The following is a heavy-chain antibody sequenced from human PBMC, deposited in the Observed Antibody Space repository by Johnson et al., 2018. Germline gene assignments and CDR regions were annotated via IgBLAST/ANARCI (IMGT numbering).Heavy chain of an antibody. CDR2: INSDGSST. CDR1: GFTFSSYW. J-gene: IGHJ6*03. CDR3: TREVAAAGKHYYYYMDV. V-gene: IGHV3-74*01. Sequence: VQLVETGGGLVQPGGSLRLSCAASGFTFSSYWMHWVRQAPGKGLVWVSRINSDGSSTSYADSVKGRFTISRDNAKNTRYRQKNSLKTADTAGYYCTREVAAAGKHYYYYMDVWGKGTTVTVSS. D-gene: IGHD6-13*01.